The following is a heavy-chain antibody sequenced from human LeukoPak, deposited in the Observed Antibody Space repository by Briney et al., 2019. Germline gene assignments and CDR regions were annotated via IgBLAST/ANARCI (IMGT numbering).Heavy chain of an antibody. CDR2: ISWDGVVT. J-gene: IGHJ4*02. D-gene: IGHD1-26*01. CDR3: AKDLSGGSYYGPFDD. Sequence: GSLRLSCAASGFTFDDYTMHWVRQAPGKGLEWVSLISWDGVVTHYADSVKGRFTISRDKSKNSLYLQMNSLRPEDTAVYYCAKDLSGGSYYGPFDDWGQGTLVTVSS. CDR1: GFTFDDYT. V-gene: IGHV3-43*01.